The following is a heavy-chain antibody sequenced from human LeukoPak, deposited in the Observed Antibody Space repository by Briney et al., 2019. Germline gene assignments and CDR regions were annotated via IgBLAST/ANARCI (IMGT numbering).Heavy chain of an antibody. CDR3: AKVVGDYSTCDY. CDR1: GFTFSSYA. V-gene: IGHV3-23*01. J-gene: IGHJ4*02. Sequence: GGSLRLSCAASGFTFSSYAMSWVRQAPGKGLEWVSGISASGGSTYYADSVKGRFTISRDNSKNTLYLQMNSLRAEDTAVYCCAKVVGDYSTCDYWGQGTLVTVSS. D-gene: IGHD4-11*01. CDR2: ISASGGST.